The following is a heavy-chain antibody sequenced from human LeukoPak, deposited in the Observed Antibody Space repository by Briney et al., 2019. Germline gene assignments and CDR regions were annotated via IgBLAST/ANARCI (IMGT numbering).Heavy chain of an antibody. J-gene: IGHJ6*02. CDR2: ISSSSSYI. Sequence: GGSLRLSCAASGFTFSSYSMNWVRQAPGKGLEWVSSISSSSSYIYYADSVKGRFTISRDNAKNSLYLQMNSLRAEDTAVYYCARVGDWNDYFYGMDVWGQGTTVTVSS. V-gene: IGHV3-21*01. CDR3: ARVGDWNDYFYGMDV. CDR1: GFTFSSYS. D-gene: IGHD1-1*01.